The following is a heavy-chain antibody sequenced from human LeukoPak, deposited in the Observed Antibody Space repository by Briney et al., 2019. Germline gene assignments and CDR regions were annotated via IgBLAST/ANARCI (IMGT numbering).Heavy chain of an antibody. J-gene: IGHJ5*02. CDR3: ARRSDSLGFDP. CDR2: IYYSGST. Sequence: SETLSLTCTVSGGSVSSNRYYWGRIRQRPGKGLEWIGSIYYSGSTYYNPSLKSRVTISVDTSKNQFSLKLSSVTAADTAVYYCARRSDSLGFDPWGQGTLVTVSS. CDR1: GGSVSSNRYY. V-gene: IGHV4-39*01. D-gene: IGHD3-9*01.